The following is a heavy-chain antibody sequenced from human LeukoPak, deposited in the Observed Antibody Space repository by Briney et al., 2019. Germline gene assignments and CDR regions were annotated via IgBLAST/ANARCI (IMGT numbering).Heavy chain of an antibody. CDR2: IFSNDEK. CDR1: GFPLTNARMG. D-gene: IGHD6-13*01. J-gene: IGHJ4*02. CDR3: ARIPGYSSSWLPYYFDY. V-gene: IGHV2-26*01. Sequence: SGPTLVNPTETLTLTCTVSGFPLTNARMGVSWIRQPPGKALEWLAHIFSNDEKSYSTSLKSRLTISKDTSKSQVVLTMTNMDPVDTATYYCARIPGYSSSWLPYYFDYWGQGTLVTVSS.